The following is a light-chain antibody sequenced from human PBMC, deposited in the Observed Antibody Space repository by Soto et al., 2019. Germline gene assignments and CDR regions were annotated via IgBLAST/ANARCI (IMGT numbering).Light chain of an antibody. CDR1: QRVSSN. Sequence: EIVMTQSPATLSVSPGERATLSCRASQRVSSNLAWYQQKPGQAPSLLIYDISARATGIPTRFSGSGSGTEFTLTISGLQSEDFAVYYCQPYNDWRLTFGGGTTVDIK. CDR3: QPYNDWRLT. CDR2: DIS. J-gene: IGKJ4*01. V-gene: IGKV3D-15*01.